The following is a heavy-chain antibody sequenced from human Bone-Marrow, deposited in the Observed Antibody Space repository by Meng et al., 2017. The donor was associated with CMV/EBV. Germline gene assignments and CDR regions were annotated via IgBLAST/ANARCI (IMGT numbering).Heavy chain of an antibody. D-gene: IGHD6-13*01. CDR3: ASSSSYYYYYGMDV. CDR1: GYTFTSYG. J-gene: IGHJ6*02. Sequence: ASVKVSCKASGYTFTSYGISWVRQAPGQGLEWMGWISAYNGNTNYAQKLQGRVTMTTDTSTSTAYMELRSLRSDDTAVYYCASSSSYYYYYGMDVWGQGNTVNVSS. V-gene: IGHV1-18*01. CDR2: ISAYNGNT.